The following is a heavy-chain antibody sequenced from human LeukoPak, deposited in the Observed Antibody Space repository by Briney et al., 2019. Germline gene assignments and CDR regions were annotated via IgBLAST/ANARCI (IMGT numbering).Heavy chain of an antibody. CDR2: IKTKTDGGTT. J-gene: IGHJ4*02. V-gene: IGHV3-15*01. CDR3: TTHRGYSSSPTFDY. Sequence: GGSLRLSCAASGFIFSIASMSWVRQAPGKGLEWVAQIKTKTDGGTTDHAAPVKGRFTISRDDSQNTLYLQMSSLKTEDTAVYYCTTHRGYSSSPTFDYWGQGTLVTVSS. CDR1: GFIFSIAS. D-gene: IGHD6-13*01.